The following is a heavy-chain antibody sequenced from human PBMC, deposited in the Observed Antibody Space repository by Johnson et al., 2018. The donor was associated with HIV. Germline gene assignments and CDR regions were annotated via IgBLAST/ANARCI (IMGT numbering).Heavy chain of an antibody. CDR3: AGGGEWLVPSLDI. CDR1: GFGFSSYT. CDR2: ISYDGSTK. V-gene: IGHV3-30-3*01. D-gene: IGHD6-19*01. J-gene: IGHJ3*02. Sequence: QVQLVESGGGVVQPGRSLRLSCVASGFGFSSYTMHWVRQAPGKGLEWVAIISYDGSTKYYADSVKGRFTISRDNSKNTRYLQMNSLRAEDTAVYCCAGGGEWLVPSLDIWGQGTMVTVSS.